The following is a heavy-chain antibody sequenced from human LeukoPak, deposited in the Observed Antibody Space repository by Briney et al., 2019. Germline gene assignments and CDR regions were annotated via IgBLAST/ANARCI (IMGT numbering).Heavy chain of an antibody. D-gene: IGHD6-19*01. CDR1: GGSISSYY. J-gene: IGHJ4*02. CDR2: IYYSGST. CDR3: ARQLYSSGWYGFDY. Sequence: SETLSLTCTVSGGSISSYYWSWIRQPPGKGLEWIGYIYYSGSTNYNPFLKSRVTISVDTSKNQFSLKLSSVTAADTAVYYCARQLYSSGWYGFDYWGQGTLVTVSS. V-gene: IGHV4-59*01.